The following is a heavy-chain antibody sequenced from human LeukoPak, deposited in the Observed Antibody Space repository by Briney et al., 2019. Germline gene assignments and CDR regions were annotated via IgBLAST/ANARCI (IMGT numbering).Heavy chain of an antibody. CDR2: FDPEDGET. CDR3: STGGISEVGGSILRNNRAFDV. CDR1: GSTLTKLS. D-gene: IGHD3-10*01. Sequence: GASVKVSCKLSGSTLTKLSFHWVRQAPGKGLEWMGSFDPEDGETLYAEKFQGRLTVTEDSSIETAFMELSSLRSEDTAIYYCSTGGISEVGGSILRNNRAFDVRGQGTMVTVSS. V-gene: IGHV1-24*01. J-gene: IGHJ3*01.